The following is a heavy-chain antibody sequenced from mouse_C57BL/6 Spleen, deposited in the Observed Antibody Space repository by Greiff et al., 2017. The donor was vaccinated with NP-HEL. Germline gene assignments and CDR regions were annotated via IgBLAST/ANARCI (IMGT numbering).Heavy chain of an antibody. Sequence: VQLQQPGAELVMPGASVKLSCKASGYTFTSYWMHWVKQRPGQGLEWIGEIDPSDSYTNYTQKFKGKSTLTVDKSSSTAYMQLSSLTSEDSAVYYCARWNGSSLYYAMDYWGQGTSVTVSS. CDR2: IDPSDSYT. V-gene: IGHV1-69*01. J-gene: IGHJ4*01. D-gene: IGHD1-1*01. CDR3: ARWNGSSLYYAMDY. CDR1: GYTFTSYW.